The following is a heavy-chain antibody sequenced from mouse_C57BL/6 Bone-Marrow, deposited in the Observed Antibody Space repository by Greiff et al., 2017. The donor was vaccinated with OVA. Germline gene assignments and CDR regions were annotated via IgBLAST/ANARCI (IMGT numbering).Heavy chain of an antibody. V-gene: IGHV1-5*01. Sequence: VKLKQPGPVLARPGASVQMSCKTSGYTFTSYWMHWVNQRPGQGLEWIGAIYPGNSDNSYNQQFKGKAKLTAVKSASTAYMELSSLTNEDSAVYYCTRKEYDYGGLYAMDYWGQGTSVTVSS. D-gene: IGHD2-4*01. CDR2: IYPGNSDN. CDR3: TRKEYDYGGLYAMDY. CDR1: GYTFTSYW. J-gene: IGHJ4*01.